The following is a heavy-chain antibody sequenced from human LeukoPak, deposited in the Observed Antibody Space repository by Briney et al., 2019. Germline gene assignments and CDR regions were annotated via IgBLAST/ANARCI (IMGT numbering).Heavy chain of an antibody. CDR3: ASLPYSSGHPKSPLPDY. CDR1: GYTFTSCG. D-gene: IGHD6-25*01. V-gene: IGHV1-18*01. J-gene: IGHJ4*02. CDR2: ISAYNDNT. Sequence: ASVKVSCKASGYTFTSCGISWVRQAPGQGLEWMAWISAYNDNTNYAQKFQGRVTMTRDTSTSTVYMELSSLRSEDTAVYYCASLPYSSGHPKSPLPDYWGQGTLVTVSS.